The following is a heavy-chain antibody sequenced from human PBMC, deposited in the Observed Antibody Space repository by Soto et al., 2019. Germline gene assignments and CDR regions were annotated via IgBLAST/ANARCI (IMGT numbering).Heavy chain of an antibody. CDR2: INHSGST. D-gene: IGHD6-19*01. CDR1: GGSFSGYY. Sequence: SETLSLTCAVYGGSFSGYYWSWIRQPPGKGLEWIGEINHSGSTNYNPSLKSRVTISVDTSKNQFSLKLSSVTAADTAVYYCAREYSGWYRKTKGETNAFDIWGQGTMVTVSS. J-gene: IGHJ3*02. CDR3: AREYSGWYRKTKGETNAFDI. V-gene: IGHV4-34*01.